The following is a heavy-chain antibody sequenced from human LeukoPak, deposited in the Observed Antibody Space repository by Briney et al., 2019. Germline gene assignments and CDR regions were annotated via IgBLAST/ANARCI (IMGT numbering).Heavy chain of an antibody. J-gene: IGHJ4*02. V-gene: IGHV3-30*02. CDR2: IRYDGSNK. Sequence: GGSLRLSCAASGFTFSSYGMHWVRQAPAKGLEGVAFIRYDGSNKYYADSVKGRFTISRDNSKNTLYLQMNSLRAEDTAVYYCAKTDQLLIDYWGQGTLVTVSS. D-gene: IGHD2-2*01. CDR1: GFTFSSYG. CDR3: AKTDQLLIDY.